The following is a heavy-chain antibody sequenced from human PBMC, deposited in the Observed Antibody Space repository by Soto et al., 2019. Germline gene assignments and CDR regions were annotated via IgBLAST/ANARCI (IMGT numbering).Heavy chain of an antibody. V-gene: IGHV3-30-3*01. J-gene: IGHJ6*02. CDR2: ISYDGGKK. CDR3: ARDTYLDSSGPTYYYYYGIDV. CDR1: GFTFTDYA. D-gene: IGHD3-22*01. Sequence: QVQLVESGGGVVQPGRSLRLSCAASGFTFTDYALHWVRQAPGKGLEWVAVISYDGGKKYYADSVKGRFTISRDNSKNTVYLQMNRLRVEDTAGYYCARDTYLDSSGPTYYYYYGIDVWGQGTTVTVSS.